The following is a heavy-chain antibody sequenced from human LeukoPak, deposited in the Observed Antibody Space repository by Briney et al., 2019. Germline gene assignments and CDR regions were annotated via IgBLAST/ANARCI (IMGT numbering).Heavy chain of an antibody. J-gene: IGHJ5*02. V-gene: IGHV1-2*02. Sequence: ASVKVSCKASGYTFTGYYIHWVRQAPGQGLEWMGWINPNSGGTNYAQKFQGRVTMTRDTSISTAYMELSSLRSDDTAVYYCVRCITIFGVVIPEGGWFDPWGQGTLVTVSS. CDR3: VRCITIFGVVIPEGGWFDP. CDR1: GYTFTGYY. CDR2: INPNSGGT. D-gene: IGHD3-3*01.